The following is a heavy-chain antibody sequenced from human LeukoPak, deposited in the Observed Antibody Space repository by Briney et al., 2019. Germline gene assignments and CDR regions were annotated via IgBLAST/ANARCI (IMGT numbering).Heavy chain of an antibody. D-gene: IGHD3-10*01. J-gene: IGHJ4*02. Sequence: PSETLSLTCTVSGGSISSYYWSWIRQPPGKGLEWIGYIYYSGSTNYNPSLKSRVTISVDTSKNQFSLKLSSVTAADTAVYYCATSYGSGSCSSWGQGTLVTVSS. CDR2: IYYSGST. V-gene: IGHV4-59*08. CDR1: GGSISSYY. CDR3: ATSYGSGSCSS.